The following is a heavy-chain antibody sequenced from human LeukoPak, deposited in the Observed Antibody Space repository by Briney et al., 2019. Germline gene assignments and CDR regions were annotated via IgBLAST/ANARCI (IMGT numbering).Heavy chain of an antibody. V-gene: IGHV3-9*01. D-gene: IGHD3-22*01. CDR3: AEDRYYDSSGYSTQFDY. CDR1: GFTFDDYA. Sequence: GGSLRLSCAASGFTFDDYAMHWVRQAPGKGLEWVSGISWNSGSIGYADSVKGRFTISRDNAKNSLYLQMNSLRAEDTALYYCAEDRYYDSSGYSTQFDYWGQGTLVTVSS. J-gene: IGHJ4*02. CDR2: ISWNSGSI.